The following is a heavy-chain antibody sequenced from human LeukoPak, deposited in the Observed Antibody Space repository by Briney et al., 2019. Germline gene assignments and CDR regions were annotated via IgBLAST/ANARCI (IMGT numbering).Heavy chain of an antibody. V-gene: IGHV3-20*04. J-gene: IGHJ4*02. Sequence: GGSLRLSCAASGFTFSSYSMNWVRQAPGKGLEWVSGINWNGGSTGYADSVKGRFTISRDNAKNSLYLQMNSLRAEDTALYYCARGQSGSYLYYFDYWGQGTLVTVSS. CDR2: INWNGGST. CDR1: GFTFSSYS. CDR3: ARGQSGSYLYYFDY. D-gene: IGHD1-26*01.